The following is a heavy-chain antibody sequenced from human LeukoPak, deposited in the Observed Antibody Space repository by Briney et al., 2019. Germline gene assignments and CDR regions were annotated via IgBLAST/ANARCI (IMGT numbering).Heavy chain of an antibody. CDR3: ARHEPLGRGAWDY. CDR1: GGSLSSYY. D-gene: IGHD1-14*01. J-gene: IGHJ4*02. V-gene: IGHV4-59*08. CDR2: IYYSGNA. Sequence: SETLSLTCTVSGGSLSSYYWSWIRQPPRKGLEWIGYIYYSGNADSNPSLKSRVTMSVDTSRNQFSLKLTSVTAADTAVYYCARHEPLGRGAWDYWGQGILVTVSS.